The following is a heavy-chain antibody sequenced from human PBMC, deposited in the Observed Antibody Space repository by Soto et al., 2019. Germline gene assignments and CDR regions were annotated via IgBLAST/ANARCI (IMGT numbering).Heavy chain of an antibody. Sequence: GGSLRLSCAASGFTFSSYWMSWVRQAPGKGLEWVANIKQDGSEKYYVDSVKGRFTISRDNAKNSLYLQMNSLRAEDTAVYYCARDCTYYDFWSGYQPLYYFDYWGQGTLVIVSS. CDR3: ARDCTYYDFWSGYQPLYYFDY. CDR1: GFTFSSYW. D-gene: IGHD3-3*01. CDR2: IKQDGSEK. V-gene: IGHV3-7*01. J-gene: IGHJ4*02.